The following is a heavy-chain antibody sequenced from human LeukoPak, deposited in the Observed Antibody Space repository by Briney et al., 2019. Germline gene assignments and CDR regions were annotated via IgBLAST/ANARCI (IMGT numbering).Heavy chain of an antibody. CDR2: ISGSGGTT. D-gene: IGHD4-23*01. Sequence: GGSLRLSCAASGFTFTSYAMSWVRQAPGKGLECISVISGSGGTTYYAGSVKGRFTISRDNPKNALYLQMNSLRAEDTAVYYCAKDRSLDGGDSGGYFDYWGRGTLVSVSS. CDR1: GFTFTSYA. J-gene: IGHJ4*02. CDR3: AKDRSLDGGDSGGYFDY. V-gene: IGHV3-23*01.